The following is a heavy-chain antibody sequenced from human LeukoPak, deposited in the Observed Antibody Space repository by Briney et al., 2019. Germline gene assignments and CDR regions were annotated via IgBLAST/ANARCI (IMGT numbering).Heavy chain of an antibody. Sequence: SETLSLTCTVSGGSISSSSYYWGWIRQPPGKGLEWTGSIYYSGSTYYNPSLKSRVTISVDTSKNQFSLKLSSVTAADTAVYYCARHAAVTRGSSEYNWFDPWGQGTLVTVSS. CDR2: IYYSGST. D-gene: IGHD6-13*01. V-gene: IGHV4-39*01. J-gene: IGHJ5*02. CDR1: GGSISSSSYY. CDR3: ARHAAVTRGSSEYNWFDP.